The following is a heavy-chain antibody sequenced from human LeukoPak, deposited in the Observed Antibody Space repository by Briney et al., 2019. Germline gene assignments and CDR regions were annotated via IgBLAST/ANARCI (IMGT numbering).Heavy chain of an antibody. J-gene: IGHJ4*02. Sequence: GESLKISCKGSGYSFTSYWIGWVRQMPGKGLEWMGIIYPGDSDTRYSPSSQGQITISADKSISTAYLQWSSLKASDTAMYYCAREVEMATITFGYWGQGTLVTVSS. CDR1: GYSFTSYW. CDR2: IYPGDSDT. CDR3: AREVEMATITFGY. D-gene: IGHD5-24*01. V-gene: IGHV5-51*01.